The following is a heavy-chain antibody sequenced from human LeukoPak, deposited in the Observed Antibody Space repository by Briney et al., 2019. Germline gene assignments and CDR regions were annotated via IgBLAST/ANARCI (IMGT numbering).Heavy chain of an antibody. CDR3: ARGRSRVTTAGTMDV. V-gene: IGHV3-23*01. CDR2: ISANGGST. D-gene: IGHD1-14*01. J-gene: IGHJ6*04. Sequence: GESLRLACAASGFTFSNYAMSWVRQTSGKGLEWVSGISANGGSTDYADSVKGRFTISRDNSKNTLYLQMSSLRAEDTAIYYCARGRSRVTTAGTMDVWGLGTTVTVFS. CDR1: GFTFSNYA.